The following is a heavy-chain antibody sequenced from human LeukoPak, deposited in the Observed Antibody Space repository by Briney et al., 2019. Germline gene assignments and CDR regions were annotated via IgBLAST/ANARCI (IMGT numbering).Heavy chain of an antibody. D-gene: IGHD6-13*01. J-gene: IGHJ4*02. CDR2: ISGSGGST. Sequence: GGSLRLSCAASGFTFSSYAMSWVRQAPGKGLEWVSAISGSGGSTYYADSVKGRFTISRDNSKNTLYLQMNSLRAEDTAVYYCARGSSSWSWQDYWGQGTLVTVSS. V-gene: IGHV3-23*01. CDR3: ARGSSSWSWQDY. CDR1: GFTFSSYA.